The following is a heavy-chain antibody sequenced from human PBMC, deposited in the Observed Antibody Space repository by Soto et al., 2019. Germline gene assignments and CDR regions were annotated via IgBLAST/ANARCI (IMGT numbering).Heavy chain of an antibody. V-gene: IGHV3-64*07. CDR3: ARGGPYQLLSDFDY. CDR1: GFTFSNYA. D-gene: IGHD2-2*01. Sequence: EVQLVESGGGLVQPGGSLRLSCVASGFTFSNYAMHWVRQAPGKGLEYVSAISNNGGSTYYADSVKGRFTISRDNSKKPLYLQMGSLRAEDMAVYYCARGGPYQLLSDFDYWGQGTLVTVSS. CDR2: ISNNGGST. J-gene: IGHJ4*02.